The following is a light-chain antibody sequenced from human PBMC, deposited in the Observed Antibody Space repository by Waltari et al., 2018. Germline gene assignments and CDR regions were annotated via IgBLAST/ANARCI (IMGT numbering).Light chain of an antibody. Sequence: DIGITQYPDSLAVSLGERAHINCNSSQSLLYSFNKRNYLVWYQQKPGHPPKVVVNWASTRACVVPDRFSCSGSGTDFTLTISSLQAEDVAVYYCQQFFATPLTFGGGTKVEIK. V-gene: IGKV4-1*01. J-gene: IGKJ4*01. CDR1: QSLLYSFNKRNY. CDR2: WAS. CDR3: QQFFATPLT.